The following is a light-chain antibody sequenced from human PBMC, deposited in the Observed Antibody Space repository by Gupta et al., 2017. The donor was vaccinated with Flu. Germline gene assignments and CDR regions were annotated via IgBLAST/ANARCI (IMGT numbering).Light chain of an antibody. Sequence: SYELTQPPSVSVSPGQTATITCSGDKLGDKSVSWYQQEPGQSPVLVLYQNDNRPSGIPERFSGSTSGNIGTLTITGTQAMDEADYYCQAWVSGSVFGGGTKLTVL. CDR1: KLGDKS. V-gene: IGLV3-1*01. J-gene: IGLJ3*02. CDR2: QND. CDR3: QAWVSGSV.